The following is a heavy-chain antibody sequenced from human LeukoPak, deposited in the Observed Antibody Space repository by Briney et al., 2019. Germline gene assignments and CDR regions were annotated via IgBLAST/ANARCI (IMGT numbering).Heavy chain of an antibody. Sequence: PGGSLRLSCAASGFTFDDYGMNWVRRAPGKGLEWVSGINWNGGSTGYADSVKGRFTISRDNAKNSLYLQMNSLRAEDTALYYCARGDYYGSGSSGGDYWGQGTLVTVSS. V-gene: IGHV3-20*04. D-gene: IGHD3-10*01. CDR2: INWNGGST. J-gene: IGHJ4*02. CDR1: GFTFDDYG. CDR3: ARGDYYGSGSSGGDY.